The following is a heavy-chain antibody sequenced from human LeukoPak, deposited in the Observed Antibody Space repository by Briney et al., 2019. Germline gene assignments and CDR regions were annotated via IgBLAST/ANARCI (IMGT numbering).Heavy chain of an antibody. CDR2: IYSGGST. D-gene: IGHD5-12*01. CDR1: GFTVSSNY. Sequence: GGSLRLSCAASGFTVSSNYMSWVRQAPGKGLEWVSVIYSGGSTYYADSVKGRFTISRDNSKNTLYLQMNSLRAEDTAVHYCARVEDIVATLDYWGQGTLVTVSS. J-gene: IGHJ4*02. V-gene: IGHV3-66*02. CDR3: ARVEDIVATLDY.